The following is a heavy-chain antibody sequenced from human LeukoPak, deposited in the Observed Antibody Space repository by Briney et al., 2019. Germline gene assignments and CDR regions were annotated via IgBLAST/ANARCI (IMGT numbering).Heavy chain of an antibody. V-gene: IGHV3-23*01. CDR2: ISNNGGYT. Sequence: GGSLRLSCAASGFTFSSSAMSWVRQAPGKGLEWVSAISNNGGYTYYADSVQGRFTISRDNSKSTLCLQMNSLRAEDTAVYFCAKPPRVVVVTAFDSWGQGTLVTVSS. D-gene: IGHD2-21*02. CDR1: GFTFSSSA. J-gene: IGHJ4*02. CDR3: AKPPRVVVVTAFDS.